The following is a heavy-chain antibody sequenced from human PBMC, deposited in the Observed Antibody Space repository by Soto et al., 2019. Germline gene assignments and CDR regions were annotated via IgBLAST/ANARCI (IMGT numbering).Heavy chain of an antibody. V-gene: IGHV4-4*02. J-gene: IGHJ4*02. D-gene: IGHD6-19*01. CDR2: MSHIGSV. CDR1: GVSIGSNYY. CDR3: ARSLGWYAIDY. Sequence: QVLLQESGPGLVQPSGTLSLSCVVSGVSIGSNYYWGWVRQPPGKGLEWLGDMSHIGSVNYNPPLKTRVTISMDKSQNHSSLKLDSVTAADTAFYYCARSLGWYAIDYWGQRTLVIVSS.